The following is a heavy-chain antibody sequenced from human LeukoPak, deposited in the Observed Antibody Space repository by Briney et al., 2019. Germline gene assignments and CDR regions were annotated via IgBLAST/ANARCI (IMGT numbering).Heavy chain of an antibody. CDR2: ISSGSQTI. Sequence: GGPQRLPCTAWRFPHSRFSEHGLRESPEKAVECVTVISSGSQTIFYTDSVKGRFTISRDNAKNSLYLQMSSLRAEDTAVYYCARSAVGSPFDHWGQGTVVTVSS. D-gene: IGHD6-19*01. CDR3: ARSAVGSPFDH. CDR1: RFPHSRFS. V-gene: IGHV3-21*01. J-gene: IGHJ4*02.